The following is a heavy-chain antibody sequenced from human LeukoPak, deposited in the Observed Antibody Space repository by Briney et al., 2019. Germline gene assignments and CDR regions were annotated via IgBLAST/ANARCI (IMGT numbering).Heavy chain of an antibody. V-gene: IGHV1-2*04. CDR3: ALTIWGSYRSFDY. CDR2: INPNSGGT. J-gene: IGHJ4*02. D-gene: IGHD3-16*02. Sequence: GASVKVSCKASGYTFTNYYMSWVRQAPGQGLEWMGWINPNSGGTNYAQKFQGWVTMTRDTSISTAYMELSRLRSDDTAVYYCALTIWGSYRSFDYWGQGTLVTVSS. CDR1: GYTFTNYY.